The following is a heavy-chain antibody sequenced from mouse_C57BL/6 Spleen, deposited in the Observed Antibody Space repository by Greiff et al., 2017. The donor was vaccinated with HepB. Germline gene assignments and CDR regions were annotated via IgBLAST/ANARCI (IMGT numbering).Heavy chain of an antibody. CDR1: GYAFSSYW. V-gene: IGHV1-80*01. CDR2: IYPGDGDT. J-gene: IGHJ2*01. CDR3: ARKGTTVVHFDY. Sequence: QVQLKESGAELVKPGASVKISCKASGYAFSSYWMNWVKQRPGKGLEWIGQIYPGDGDTNYNGKFKGKATLTADKSSSTAYMQLSSLTSEDSAVYFCARKGTTVVHFDYWGQGTTLTVSS. D-gene: IGHD1-1*01.